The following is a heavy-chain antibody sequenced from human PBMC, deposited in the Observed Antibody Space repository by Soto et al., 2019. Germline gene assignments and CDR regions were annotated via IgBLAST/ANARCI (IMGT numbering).Heavy chain of an antibody. J-gene: IGHJ4*02. CDR1: GFTFSSYA. V-gene: IGHV3-23*01. CDR3: AKLSLYYGDYFDY. D-gene: IGHD3-22*01. CDR2: ISGSGGNT. Sequence: PGGSLRLSCAASGFTFSSYAMSWVRQAPGKGLEWVSAISGSGGNTYYADSVKGRFTISRDNSKNTLYLQMNSLRAEDTAVYYCAKLSLYYGDYFDYWGQGTLVTVSS.